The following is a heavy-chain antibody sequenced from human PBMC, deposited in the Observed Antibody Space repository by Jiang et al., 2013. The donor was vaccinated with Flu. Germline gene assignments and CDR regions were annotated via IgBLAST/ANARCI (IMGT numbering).Heavy chain of an antibody. Sequence: GGLVQPGGSLRLSCAASEFSLSTYWMDWVRQAPGKGLEWVANIKQDGSETYYADSVRGRFTISRDNAKNSLYLQMNSLRADDTAVYYCARDMKWLQFDYWGQGTLVTV. J-gene: IGHJ4*02. CDR2: IKQDGSET. D-gene: IGHD5-24*01. V-gene: IGHV3-7*01. CDR3: ARDMKWLQFDY. CDR1: EFSLSTYW.